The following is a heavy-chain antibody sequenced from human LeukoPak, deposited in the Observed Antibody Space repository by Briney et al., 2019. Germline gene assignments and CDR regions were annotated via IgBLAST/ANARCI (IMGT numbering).Heavy chain of an antibody. D-gene: IGHD6-6*01. J-gene: IGHJ3*02. V-gene: IGHV4-30-2*01. CDR1: GGSISSGGYY. CDR2: IYHSGST. CDR3: ARGTDSSSWAEDAFDI. Sequence: PSETLSLTCTVSGGSISSGGYYWSWIRQPPGKGLEWIGYIYHSGSTYYNPSLKSRVTISVDRSKNQFSLKLSSVTAADTAVYYCARGTDSSSWAEDAFDIWGQGTMVTVSS.